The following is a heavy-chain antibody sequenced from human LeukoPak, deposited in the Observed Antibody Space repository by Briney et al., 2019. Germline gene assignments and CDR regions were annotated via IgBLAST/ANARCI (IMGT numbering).Heavy chain of an antibody. CDR2: IYDSGTT. J-gene: IGHJ6*03. D-gene: IGHD6-6*01. CDR3: ARGLPYSSSSWFYYYYMDV. Sequence: SETLSLTCTVSGSSISNWYWSWIRQPPGKGLEWIGHIYDSGTTNYNPSLKTRVTISLDTSKNRFSLKLSSVTAADTAVYYCARGLPYSSSSWFYYYYMDVWGKGTTVTVSS. CDR1: GSSISNWY. V-gene: IGHV4-59*01.